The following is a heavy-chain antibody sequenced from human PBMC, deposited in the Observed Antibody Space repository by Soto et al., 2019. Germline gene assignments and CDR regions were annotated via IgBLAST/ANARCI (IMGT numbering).Heavy chain of an antibody. CDR1: GYTFTSYG. J-gene: IGHJ4*02. D-gene: IGHD2-21*02. CDR2: INPKGGGT. CDR3: ARESVALTKDFDY. V-gene: IGHV1-2*04. Sequence: ASVKVSCKTSGYTFTSYGISWVRQAPGQGPEWMGCINPKGGGTKYAQKFQDWVTMTWDTSISTAYMELNRLRSDDTAVYYCARESVALTKDFDYWGQGTLVTVSS.